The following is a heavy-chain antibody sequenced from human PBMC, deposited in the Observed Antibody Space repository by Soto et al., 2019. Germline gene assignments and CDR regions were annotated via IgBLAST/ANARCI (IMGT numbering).Heavy chain of an antibody. J-gene: IGHJ4*02. V-gene: IGHV5-51*01. D-gene: IGHD1-26*01. CDR1: GYSFSNYR. CDR2: IWPGDSDT. CDR3: ARHRPYSASGHYFDY. Sequence: PGESLKISCKGSGYSFSNYRIAWVRQMPGGGLEWMRIIWPGDSDTRYSPSFRGQVTISADRSISTAYLQWSSLRASDTAMYFCARHRPYSASGHYFDYWGQGTVVTVSS.